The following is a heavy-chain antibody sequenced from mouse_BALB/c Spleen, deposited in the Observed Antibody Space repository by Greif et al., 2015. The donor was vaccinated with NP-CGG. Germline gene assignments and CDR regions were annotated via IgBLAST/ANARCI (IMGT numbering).Heavy chain of an antibody. V-gene: IGHV1-5*01. CDR1: GYSFTSYW. D-gene: IGHD1-1*01. CDR3: TRREKSTYYYAMDY. J-gene: IGHJ4*01. Sequence: VQLQQSGTVLARPGASVKMSCKASGYSFTSYWMHWVKQRPGQGLEWIGAIYPGNSDTSYNQKFKGKAKLTAVTSASPAYMELSSLTNDDPAVYYCTRREKSTYYYAMDYWGQGTSVTVSS. CDR2: IYPGNSDT.